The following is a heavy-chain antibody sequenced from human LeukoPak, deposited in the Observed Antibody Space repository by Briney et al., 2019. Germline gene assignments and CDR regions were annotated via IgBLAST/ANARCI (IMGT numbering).Heavy chain of an antibody. CDR2: INPSGGST. V-gene: IGHV1-46*01. CDR3: ARSPVGASPWFDP. CDR1: GYTFTSYY. J-gene: IGHJ5*02. Sequence: ASVKVSCKASGYTFTSYYMHWVRQAPGQGLEWMGIINPSGGSTSYAQKFQGRVTITRDTSASTAYMELSSLRSEDTAVYYCARSPVGASPWFDPWGQGTLVTVSS. D-gene: IGHD1-26*01.